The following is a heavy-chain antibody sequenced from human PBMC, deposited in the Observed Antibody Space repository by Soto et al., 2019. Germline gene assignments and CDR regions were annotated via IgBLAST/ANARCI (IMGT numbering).Heavy chain of an antibody. CDR2: IWYDGSNK. D-gene: IGHD6-19*01. CDR1: GFTFSSYG. V-gene: IGHV3-33*01. CDR3: ARDDGAVAGMGNFDY. Sequence: GGSLRLSCAASGFTFSSYGMHWVRQAPGKGLEWVAVIWYDGSNKYYADSVKGRFTISRDNSKDTRYLQMNSLRAEDTAVYYCARDDGAVAGMGNFDYWGQGTLVTVSS. J-gene: IGHJ4*02.